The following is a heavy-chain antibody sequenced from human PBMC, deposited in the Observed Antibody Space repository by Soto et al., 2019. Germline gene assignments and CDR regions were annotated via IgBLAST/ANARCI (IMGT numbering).Heavy chain of an antibody. J-gene: IGHJ6*02. CDR1: GGSFSGYY. CDR3: ARVSCSGGSCYPRNYYYYYGMDV. V-gene: IGHV4-34*01. CDR2: INHSGST. Sequence: KPSETLSLTCAVYGGSFSGYYWSWIRQPPGKGLEWIGEINHSGSTNYNPSLKSRVTISVGTSKNQFSLKLSSVTAADTAVYYCARVSCSGGSCYPRNYYYYYGMDVRGQGTTVTVSS. D-gene: IGHD2-15*01.